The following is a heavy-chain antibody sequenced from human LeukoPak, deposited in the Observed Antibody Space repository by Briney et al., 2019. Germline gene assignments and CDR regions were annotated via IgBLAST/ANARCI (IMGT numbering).Heavy chain of an antibody. V-gene: IGHV3-66*02. D-gene: IGHD5-18*01. CDR1: GFTLSSSY. CDR3: VRVGYSYGYGDWNHFDY. Sequence: GGSLRLSCAASGFTLSSSYAMSWVRQAPGKGLEWVSIIYSGGSTYYADSVRGRFTISRDNSKNTLYLQMNSLRAEDTAVYFCVRVGYSYGYGDWNHFDYWGQGTLVTVSS. J-gene: IGHJ4*02. CDR2: IYSGGST.